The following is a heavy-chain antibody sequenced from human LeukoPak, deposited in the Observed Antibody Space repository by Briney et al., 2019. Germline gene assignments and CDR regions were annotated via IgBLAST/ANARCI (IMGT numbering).Heavy chain of an antibody. V-gene: IGHV3-7*03. CDR3: ARNEKWGRDL. D-gene: IGHD1-26*01. CDR2: IVQDGSQK. Sequence: SGGSLRLSCAASGFTFSRHWMSWVRQAPGKGLEWVANIVQDGSQKYYVDSVKGRFTISRDNGKNSLYSQMNSLRAEDTAVYYCARNEKWGRDLWGQGTLVTVSP. J-gene: IGHJ4*02. CDR1: GFTFSRHW.